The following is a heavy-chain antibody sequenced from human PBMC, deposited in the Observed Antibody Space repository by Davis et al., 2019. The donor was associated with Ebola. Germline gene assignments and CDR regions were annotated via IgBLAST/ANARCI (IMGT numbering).Heavy chain of an antibody. CDR2: IWYDGSNK. CDR1: GFTFSSYG. CDR3: ARDDSGTIKGWFDP. Sequence: GGSLRLSCAASGFTFSSYGMHWVRQAPGKGLEWVAVIWYDGSNKYYADSVKGRFTISRDNAKKSLYLHMNGLRDEDTAVYYCARDDSGTIKGWFDPWGQGTLVTVSS. D-gene: IGHD4/OR15-4a*01. V-gene: IGHV3-33*01. J-gene: IGHJ5*02.